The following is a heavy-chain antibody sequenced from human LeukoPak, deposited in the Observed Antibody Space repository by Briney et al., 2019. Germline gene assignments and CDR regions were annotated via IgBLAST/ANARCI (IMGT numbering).Heavy chain of an antibody. CDR2: FGGRGDST. J-gene: IGHJ4*02. V-gene: IGHV3-23*01. CDR3: AKGGRNCGGDCYYDF. Sequence: GSLRLSRXASEFTFSSYVMNWVRPAPGKGLEWVSAFGGRGDSTYLADSVKGRFTIFRNNSKNTLYLEMNSLRTEDTALYSWAKGGRNCGGDCYYDFWGQRTLVTVSS. CDR1: EFTFSSYV. D-gene: IGHD2-21*01.